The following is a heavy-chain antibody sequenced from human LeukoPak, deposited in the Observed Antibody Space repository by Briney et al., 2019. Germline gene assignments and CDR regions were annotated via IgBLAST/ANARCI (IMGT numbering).Heavy chain of an antibody. Sequence: SVKVSRKASGGTFSSYTISWVRQAPGQGLEWMGRIIPILGIVHYAQKFQGRVTITADKSTSTAYMELSSLRSEDTAVYYCADGYSSGQDAFDIWGQGTMVTVSS. CDR1: GGTFSSYT. J-gene: IGHJ3*02. V-gene: IGHV1-69*02. CDR2: IIPILGIV. CDR3: ADGYSSGQDAFDI. D-gene: IGHD6-19*01.